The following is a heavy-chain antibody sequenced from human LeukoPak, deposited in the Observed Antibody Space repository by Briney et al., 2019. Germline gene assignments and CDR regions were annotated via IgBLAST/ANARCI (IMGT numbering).Heavy chain of an antibody. D-gene: IGHD5-12*01. J-gene: IGHJ5*02. Sequence: ASVKVSCKASGYTFTGYYMHWVRQAPGQGLEWMGWISPNSGGTNYAQKFQGRVTMTRDTSISTAYMELSRLRSDDTAVYYCARVPYSGYDLQNWFDPWGQGTLVTVSS. V-gene: IGHV1-2*02. CDR1: GYTFTGYY. CDR2: ISPNSGGT. CDR3: ARVPYSGYDLQNWFDP.